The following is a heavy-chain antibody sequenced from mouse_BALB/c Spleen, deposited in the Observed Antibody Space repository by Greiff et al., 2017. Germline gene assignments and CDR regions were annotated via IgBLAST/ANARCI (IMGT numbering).Heavy chain of an antibody. V-gene: IGHV1-18*01. D-gene: IGHD2-4*01. CDR1: GYSFTGYT. J-gene: IGHJ3*01. Sequence: EVQLQQSGPELVKPGASMKISCKASGYSFTGYTMNWVKQSHGQNLEWIGLINPYNGGTSYNQKFKGKATLTVDKSSSTAYMELLSLTSEDSAVYYGAREGTMITAWFAYWGQGTLVTVSA. CDR3: AREGTMITAWFAY. CDR2: INPYNGGT.